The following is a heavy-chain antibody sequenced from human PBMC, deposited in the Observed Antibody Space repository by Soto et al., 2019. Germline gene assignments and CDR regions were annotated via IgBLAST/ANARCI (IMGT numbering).Heavy chain of an antibody. V-gene: IGHV3-30-3*01. J-gene: IGHJ5*02. CDR1: GFTFSSYA. Sequence: QVQLVESGGGVVQPGRSLRLSCAASGFTFSSYAMHWVRQAPGKGLEWVAVISYDGSNKYYADSVKGRFTISRDNSKNTLYLQMNSLRAEDTAVYYCARAVAGIPLDEGWFDPWGEGTLVTVSS. CDR2: ISYDGSNK. CDR3: ARAVAGIPLDEGWFDP. D-gene: IGHD6-19*01.